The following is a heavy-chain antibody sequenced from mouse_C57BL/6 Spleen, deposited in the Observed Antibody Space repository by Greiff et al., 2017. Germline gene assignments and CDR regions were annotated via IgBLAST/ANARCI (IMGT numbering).Heavy chain of an antibody. CDR1: GYAFSSYW. CDR2: IYPGDGDT. V-gene: IGHV1-80*01. J-gene: IGHJ2*01. D-gene: IGHD2-4*01. CDR3: ARGRPYDYDVYFDD. Sequence: VKLQESGAELVKPGASVKISCKASGYAFSSYWMNWVKQRPGTGLEWIGQIYPGDGDTNYNGKFKGKATLTADKSSSTAYMQLSSLTSEDSAVYFCARGRPYDYDVYFDDWGQGPTLPVSS.